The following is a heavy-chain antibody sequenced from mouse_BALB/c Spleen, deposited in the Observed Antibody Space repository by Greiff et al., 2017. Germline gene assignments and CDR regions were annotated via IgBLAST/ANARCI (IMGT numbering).Heavy chain of an antibody. CDR3: ARGSYDGYYDAMDD. D-gene: IGHD2-3*01. J-gene: IGHJ4*01. Sequence: VHVKQSGAELVKPGASVKLSCTASGFNIKDTYMHWVKQRPEQGLEWIGRIDPANGNTKYDPKFQGKATITADTSSNTAYLQLSSLTSEDTAVYYCARGSYDGYYDAMDDWGQGTSVTVSS. V-gene: IGHV14-3*02. CDR2: IDPANGNT. CDR1: GFNIKDTY.